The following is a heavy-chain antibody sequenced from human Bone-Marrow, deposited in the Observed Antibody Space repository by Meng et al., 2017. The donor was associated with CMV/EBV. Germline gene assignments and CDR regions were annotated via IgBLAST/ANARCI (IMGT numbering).Heavy chain of an antibody. D-gene: IGHD3-9*01. Sequence: GGSLRLSCAVSGLKFSNFAPHWVRQAPGKGLEWLAIISYDGTKKYYADSVKGRFTISRDNAKDTLYLHMNSLSVEDTAVYYCTISYFDSDGPFYFDYWGQGTLVTGSS. J-gene: IGHJ4*02. V-gene: IGHV3-30-3*01. CDR3: TISYFDSDGPFYFDY. CDR1: GLKFSNFA. CDR2: ISYDGTKK.